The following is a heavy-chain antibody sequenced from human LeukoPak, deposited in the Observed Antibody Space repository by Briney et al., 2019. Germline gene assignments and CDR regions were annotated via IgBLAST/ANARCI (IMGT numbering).Heavy chain of an antibody. D-gene: IGHD2-2*01. CDR2: INPNSGGT. J-gene: IGHJ5*02. CDR3: ARDLGIVVVPAANWFDP. V-gene: IGHV1-2*02. CDR1: GYTFTGYY. Sequence: ASVKVSCMASGYTFTGYYMHWVRQAPGQGLEWMGWINPNSGGTNYAQKFQGRVTMTRDTSISTAYMELSRLRSDDTAVYYCARDLGIVVVPAANWFDPWGQGTLVTVSS.